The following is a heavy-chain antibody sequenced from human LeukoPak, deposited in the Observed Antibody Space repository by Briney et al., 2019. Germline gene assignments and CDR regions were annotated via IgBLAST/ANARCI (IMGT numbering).Heavy chain of an antibody. D-gene: IGHD1-26*01. CDR3: ARCVTSKMGVTNWFDP. CDR1: GGSISSSSYY. Sequence: SETLSLTCTVSGGSISSSSYYWGWIRQPPGKGLEWIGSIYYSGSTYYNPSLKSRVTISVDTSKNQFSLKLSSVTAADTAVYYCARCVTSKMGVTNWFDPWGQGILVTVSS. V-gene: IGHV4-39*07. CDR2: IYYSGST. J-gene: IGHJ5*02.